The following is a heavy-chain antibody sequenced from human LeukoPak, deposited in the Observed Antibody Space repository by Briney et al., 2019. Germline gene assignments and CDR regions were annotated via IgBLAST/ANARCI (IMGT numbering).Heavy chain of an antibody. CDR3: AKDQWQF. CDR1: GFTFSRYG. CDR2: ISYDGSNK. J-gene: IGHJ4*02. D-gene: IGHD6-19*01. Sequence: GGSVRLFCAACGFTFSRYGVHGVRQARGEALEWVAVISYDGSNKYYADSVKGRFTISRDNSKNTLYLQMNSLRAEDTAVYYCAKDQWQFWGQGTLVTVSS. V-gene: IGHV3-30*18.